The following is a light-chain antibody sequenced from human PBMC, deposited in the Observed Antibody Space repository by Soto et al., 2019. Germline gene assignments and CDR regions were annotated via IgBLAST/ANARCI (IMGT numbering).Light chain of an antibody. CDR3: QQYTNWPPNT. J-gene: IGKJ5*01. V-gene: IGKV3-15*01. CDR2: GAS. Sequence: ENVLPQSHSPLSLSPGERATLSFTAIQSISSTNLAWYQQRPGQAPRLLIYGASTRATGVPARFSGRGSGTEFTLTISSLQSEDFAVYYCQQYTNWPPNTFGQGRRLENK. CDR1: QSISSTN.